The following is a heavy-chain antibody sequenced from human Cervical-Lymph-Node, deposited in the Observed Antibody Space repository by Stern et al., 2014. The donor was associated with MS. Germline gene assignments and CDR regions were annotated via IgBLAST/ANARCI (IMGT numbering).Heavy chain of an antibody. D-gene: IGHD5-24*01. CDR3: ARGGRMASMFF. CDR1: GGSIPDYY. CDR2: VYHTGST. J-gene: IGHJ4*02. V-gene: IGHV4-59*01. Sequence: QLQLQESGPGLVRPSETLSLTCNVSGGSIPDYYWSWIRQPPGKGLEWIGYVYHTGSTSYNPSPRSRVNISIDMSKSQFALKVNSVTTADTAVYYCARGGRMASMFFWGQGTLVTVSS.